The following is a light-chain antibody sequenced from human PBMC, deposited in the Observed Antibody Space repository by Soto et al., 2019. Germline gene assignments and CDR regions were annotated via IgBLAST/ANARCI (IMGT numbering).Light chain of an antibody. CDR2: SNN. CDR3: AAWDDGLNGRGV. J-gene: IGLJ3*02. CDR1: SSNLGSNT. Sequence: QSVLTQPPSASGTPGQRATISCSGSSSNLGSNTVNRYQQLPGTAPKLLIYSNNQRPSGVPDRFSGSRSGTSASLAISGLQSEDEGDYYCAAWDDGLNGRGVFGGGTKLTVL. V-gene: IGLV1-44*01.